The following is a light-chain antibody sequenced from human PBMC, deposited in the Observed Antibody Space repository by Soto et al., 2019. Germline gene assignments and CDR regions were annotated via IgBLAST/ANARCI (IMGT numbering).Light chain of an antibody. CDR2: DAS. CDR1: QTVTGNY. J-gene: IGKJ1*01. CDR3: QQRSNWPPVT. Sequence: ELVLTQSPGTLSLSPGDRATLSCRASQTVTGNYLAWYHQKPGQAPRLLIYDASNRATGIPARFSGSGSGTDFTLTISSLEPEDFAVYYCQQRSNWPPVTFGQGTKVDIK. V-gene: IGKV3-11*01.